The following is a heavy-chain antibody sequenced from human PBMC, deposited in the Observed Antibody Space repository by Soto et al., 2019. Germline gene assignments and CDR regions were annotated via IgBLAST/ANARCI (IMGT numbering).Heavy chain of an antibody. CDR1: GGSISSRSYY. D-gene: IGHD1-20*01. Sequence: QLQLQESGPGLVKPSETLSLTCTVSGGSISSRSYYWGWVRQPPGKGLEWIGSLSYTGSPSYNPTSKKRVTLSADTNNNQLSLKLDSVSAADTASYYCARLFWGITGNQVRRVGSFDPWGQGTLVTVSS. V-gene: IGHV4-39*01. CDR2: LSYTGSP. CDR3: ARLFWGITGNQVRRVGSFDP. J-gene: IGHJ5*02.